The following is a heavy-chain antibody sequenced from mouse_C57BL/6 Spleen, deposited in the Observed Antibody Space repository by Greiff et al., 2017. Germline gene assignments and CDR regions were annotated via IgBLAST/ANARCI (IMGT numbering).Heavy chain of an antibody. D-gene: IGHD1-1*01. Sequence: EVKLEESGPGLVKPSQSLSLTCSVTGYSITSGYYWNWIRQFPGNKLEWMGYISYDGSNNYNPSLKNRISITRDTSKNQFFLKLNSVTTEDTATYYCARVGIYYYGSPDYWGQGTTLTVSS. J-gene: IGHJ2*01. CDR3: ARVGIYYYGSPDY. V-gene: IGHV3-6*01. CDR2: ISYDGSN. CDR1: GYSITSGYY.